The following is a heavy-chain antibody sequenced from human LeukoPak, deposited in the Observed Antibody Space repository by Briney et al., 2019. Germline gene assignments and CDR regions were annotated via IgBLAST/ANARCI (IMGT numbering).Heavy chain of an antibody. CDR3: ARRAVAGIDY. CDR2: IYHSGST. CDR1: GYSISSGYY. J-gene: IGHJ4*02. D-gene: IGHD6-19*01. Sequence: PSETLSLTCAVSGYSISSGYYWGWIRQPPGKGLEWIGSIYHSGSTYYNPSLKSRVPISVDTSKNQFSLKLSSVTAADTAVYYCARRAVAGIDYWGQGTLVTVSS. V-gene: IGHV4-38-2*01.